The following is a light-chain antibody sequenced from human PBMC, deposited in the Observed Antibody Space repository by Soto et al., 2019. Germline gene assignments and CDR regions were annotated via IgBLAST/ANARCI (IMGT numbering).Light chain of an antibody. Sequence: IVWKKSVATVSLNQRERATLYCRASQSVSSYLALYQQKPGQAPRLLIYDASNRATGIPARFSGSGSGTDFTLTISSLEPEDFAVYYCQQRSNWPTFGQGTRLEIK. J-gene: IGKJ5*01. CDR2: DAS. CDR3: QQRSNWPT. CDR1: QSVSSY. V-gene: IGKV3-11*01.